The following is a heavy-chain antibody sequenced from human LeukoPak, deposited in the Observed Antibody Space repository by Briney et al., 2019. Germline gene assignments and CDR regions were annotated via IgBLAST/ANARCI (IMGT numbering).Heavy chain of an antibody. J-gene: IGHJ5*02. CDR2: ISGSGGST. V-gene: IGHV3-23*01. D-gene: IGHD3/OR15-3a*01. CDR1: GFTFSSYA. CDR3: AKDKKPLIFGLVPWFDP. Sequence: GGSLRLSCAASGFTFSSYAMSWVRQAPGKGLEWVSAISGSGGSTYYADSVKGRFTISRDNSKNTLYLQMNSLRAEDTAVYYCAKDKKPLIFGLVPWFDPWGQGTLVTVSS.